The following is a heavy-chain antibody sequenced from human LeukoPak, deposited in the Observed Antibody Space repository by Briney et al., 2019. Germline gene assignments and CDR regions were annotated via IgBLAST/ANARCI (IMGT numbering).Heavy chain of an antibody. CDR2: INHNSGGT. D-gene: IGHD2-2*01. J-gene: IGHJ4*02. Sequence: GASEKVSCKASGYTFTGYYMHWVRQAPGQGLEWMGWINHNSGGTNYAQKFQGRVTMTRDTSISTAYMELSRLRSDDTAVYYCARDLFGIVVVPAAMGYWGQGTLVTVSS. CDR1: GYTFTGYY. CDR3: ARDLFGIVVVPAAMGY. V-gene: IGHV1-2*02.